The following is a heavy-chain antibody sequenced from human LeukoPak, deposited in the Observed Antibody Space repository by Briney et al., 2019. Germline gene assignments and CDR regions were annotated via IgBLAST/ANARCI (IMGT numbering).Heavy chain of an antibody. V-gene: IGHV3-30-3*01. CDR1: GFTFSSYA. J-gene: IGHJ4*02. CDR3: ARGPELYQLLWGFDY. CDR2: ISHDGSNK. Sequence: GGSLRLSCAASGFTFSSYAMHWVRQAPGKGLEWVAVISHDGSNKYYADSVKGRFTISRDNSKNTLYLQMNSLRAEDTAVYYCARGPELYQLLWGFDYWGQGTLVTVSS. D-gene: IGHD2-2*01.